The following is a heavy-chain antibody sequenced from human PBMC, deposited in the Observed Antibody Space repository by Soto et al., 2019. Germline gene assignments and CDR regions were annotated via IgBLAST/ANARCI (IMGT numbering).Heavy chain of an antibody. CDR1: GFSLSTDGGG. CDR3: ARRLQWIHYFDS. V-gene: IGHV2-5*02. D-gene: IGHD1-1*01. CDR2: IYWDGDK. J-gene: IGHJ4*02. Sequence: QITLEESGPTLVKPTQTLTLTCTFSGFSLSTDGGGVGWIRQPPGKAPEWLACIYWDGDKRYSPSLQSRLTITKEISRNQVVLSMTNMAPVDTGTYYGARRLQWIHYFDSWGLGIVVTVSS.